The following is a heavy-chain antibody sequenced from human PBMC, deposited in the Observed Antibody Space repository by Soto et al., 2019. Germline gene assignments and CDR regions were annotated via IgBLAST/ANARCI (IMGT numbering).Heavy chain of an antibody. D-gene: IGHD5-12*01. Sequence: VRQAPGKGLEWVSSISSSSSYIYYADSVKGRFTISRDNAKNSLYLQMNSLRAEDTAVYYCARDVDGYNYFDYWGQGTLVTVSS. CDR3: ARDVDGYNYFDY. V-gene: IGHV3-21*01. J-gene: IGHJ4*02. CDR2: ISSSSSYI.